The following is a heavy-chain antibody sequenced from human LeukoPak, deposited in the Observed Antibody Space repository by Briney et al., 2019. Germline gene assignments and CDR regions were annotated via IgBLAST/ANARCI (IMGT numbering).Heavy chain of an antibody. D-gene: IGHD2-15*01. CDR3: VGYCSGGNCPNAFDI. V-gene: IGHV3-15*01. J-gene: IGHJ3*02. Sequence: GGSLRPSCAASGFTFSNAWMSWVRQAPGNELEWLGRIKSKTDGGTTDYAAPVKGRFTISRDDSKNTLYLQMNSLKTEGTAVYYCVGYCSGGNCPNAFDIWGQGTMVTVSS. CDR1: GFTFSNAW. CDR2: IKSKTDGGTT.